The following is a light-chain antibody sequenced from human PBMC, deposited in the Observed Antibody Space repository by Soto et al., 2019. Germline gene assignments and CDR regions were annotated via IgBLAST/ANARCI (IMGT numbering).Light chain of an antibody. CDR3: QQYNNWLWT. CDR2: GAS. V-gene: IGKV3-20*01. CDR1: QSVSSNY. Sequence: EIVLTQSPGTLSLSPGERATLSCRASQSVSSNYLAWYQQKPGQAPRLLIYGASSRATGIPDRFSGSGSGTDFTLTITSLQSEDFAVYYCQQYNNWLWTFGQGTKVEIK. J-gene: IGKJ1*01.